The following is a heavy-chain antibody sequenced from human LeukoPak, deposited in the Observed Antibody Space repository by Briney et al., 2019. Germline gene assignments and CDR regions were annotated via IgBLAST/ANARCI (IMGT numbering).Heavy chain of an antibody. CDR2: IYHSGST. V-gene: IGHV4-30-2*01. J-gene: IGHJ4*02. CDR3: ARVGASGEIDY. D-gene: IGHD3-10*01. Sequence: PSQTLSLTCAVSGGSISSGGYSWSWIRQPPGKGLEWIGYIYHSGSTYYNPSLKSRVTISVDRSKNQFSLKLSSVTAADTAVYYSARVGASGEIDYWGQGTLVTVSS. CDR1: GGSISSGGYS.